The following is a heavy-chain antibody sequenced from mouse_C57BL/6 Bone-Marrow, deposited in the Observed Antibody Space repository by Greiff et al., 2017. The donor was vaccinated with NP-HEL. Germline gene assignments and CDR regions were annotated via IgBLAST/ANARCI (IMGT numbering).Heavy chain of an antibody. J-gene: IGHJ2*01. V-gene: IGHV14-4*01. D-gene: IGHD2-5*01. CDR3: TTVDYSNYGWVGY. CDR2: FDPENGDT. Sequence: EVQLQQSGAELVRPGASVQLSCTASGFNIKDDYMHWVKQRPEQGLEWIGWFDPENGDTEYASKFQGKATITADTSSNTAYLQLSSLTSEDTAVYYCTTVDYSNYGWVGYWGQGTTLTVSS. CDR1: GFNIKDDY.